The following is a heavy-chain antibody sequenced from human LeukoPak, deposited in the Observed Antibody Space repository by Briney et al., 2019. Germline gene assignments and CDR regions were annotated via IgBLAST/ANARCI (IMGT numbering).Heavy chain of an antibody. V-gene: IGHV4-39*07. CDR1: GGSISSSSYY. D-gene: IGHD5-12*01. CDR2: INHSGST. Sequence: SETLSLTCTVSGGSISSSSYYWGWIRQPPGKGLEWIGEINHSGSTNYNPSLKSRVTISVDTSKNQFSLKLSSVTAADTAVYYCATRYSGYESDYWGQGTLVTVSS. J-gene: IGHJ4*02. CDR3: ATRYSGYESDY.